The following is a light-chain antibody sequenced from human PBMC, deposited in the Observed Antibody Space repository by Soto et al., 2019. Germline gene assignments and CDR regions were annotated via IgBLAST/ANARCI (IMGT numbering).Light chain of an antibody. J-gene: IGKJ2*01. CDR3: QQYGGSPLYT. Sequence: IVLMQSPGTLSLSPGERATLSCRASRSLSSDYLAWYQQRPGQAPRLLISGASSRASGIPDRFIGSGSGTDFTLTITRLEPEDFAVYYCQQYGGSPLYTFGQGTKVDIK. V-gene: IGKV3-20*01. CDR1: RSLSSDY. CDR2: GAS.